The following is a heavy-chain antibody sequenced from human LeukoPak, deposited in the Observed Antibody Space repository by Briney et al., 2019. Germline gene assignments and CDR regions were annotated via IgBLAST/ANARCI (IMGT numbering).Heavy chain of an antibody. J-gene: IGHJ6*03. D-gene: IGHD3-10*01. Sequence: SETLSLTCTVSGGSISSYYWSWIRQPPGKGLEWIGYIYYSGSTNYNPSLKSRVTISVDTSKNQFSLKLSSVTAADTAVYYCARDRLLWFGTDGGSWYYHMDVWGKGTTVTVSS. V-gene: IGHV4-59*01. CDR2: IYYSGST. CDR1: GGSISSYY. CDR3: ARDRLLWFGTDGGSWYYHMDV.